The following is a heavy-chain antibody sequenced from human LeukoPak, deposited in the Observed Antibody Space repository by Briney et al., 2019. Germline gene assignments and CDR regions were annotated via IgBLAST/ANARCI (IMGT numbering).Heavy chain of an antibody. CDR3: TTPQYSSSSLDYYYYMDV. Sequence: GGSLRLSCAASGFTFSNAWMSWVRQAPGKGLEWVGRIKSKTDGGTTDYAAPVKGRFTISRDDSKNTLYLQMNSLKTEDTAVYYCTTPQYSSSSLDYYYYMDVWGKGTTVTVSS. CDR1: GFTFSNAW. CDR2: IKSKTDGGTT. V-gene: IGHV3-15*01. D-gene: IGHD6-6*01. J-gene: IGHJ6*03.